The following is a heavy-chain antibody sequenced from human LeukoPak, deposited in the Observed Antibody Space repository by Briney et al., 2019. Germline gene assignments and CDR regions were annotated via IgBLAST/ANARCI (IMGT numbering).Heavy chain of an antibody. Sequence: PGGSLRLSCAASGFTVSSNYMSWVRQAPGKGLEWVSVIYSGGSTYYADSVKGRFTISRDNSKNTLYLQMNSLRAEDTAVYHCARMERFLEWSFDYWGQGTLVTVSS. CDR1: GFTVSSNY. D-gene: IGHD3-3*01. CDR3: ARMERFLEWSFDY. CDR2: IYSGGST. J-gene: IGHJ4*02. V-gene: IGHV3-53*01.